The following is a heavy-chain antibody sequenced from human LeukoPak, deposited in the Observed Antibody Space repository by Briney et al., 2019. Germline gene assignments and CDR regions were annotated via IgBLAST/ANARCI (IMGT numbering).Heavy chain of an antibody. Sequence: PSETLSVTCTVSGYPISSDYWGWIRQPPGKGLEWIGSIYHSGSTYYNLSLKSRVTISVDTSKNQFSLKLSSVTAADTAVYYCARGKSAAGYDYWGQGTLVTVSS. CDR1: GYPISSDY. V-gene: IGHV4-38-2*02. D-gene: IGHD6-13*01. CDR2: IYHSGST. CDR3: ARGKSAAGYDY. J-gene: IGHJ4*02.